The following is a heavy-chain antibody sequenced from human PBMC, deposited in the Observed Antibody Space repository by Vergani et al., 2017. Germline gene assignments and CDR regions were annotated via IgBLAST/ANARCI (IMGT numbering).Heavy chain of an antibody. CDR3: ARGDTPRRFGVVTPVAFFDY. CDR2: IIPIFGTA. CDR1: GGTFSSYA. J-gene: IGHJ4*02. Sequence: QVQLVQSGAEVKKPGSSVKVSCKASGGTFSSYAISGVRQAPGQGLEWMGGIIPIFGTANYAQKFQGRVTITADESTSTAYMELSRLRSEDTAVYYCARGDTPRRFGVVTPVAFFDYWGQGTLVTVSS. D-gene: IGHD3-3*01. V-gene: IGHV1-69*01.